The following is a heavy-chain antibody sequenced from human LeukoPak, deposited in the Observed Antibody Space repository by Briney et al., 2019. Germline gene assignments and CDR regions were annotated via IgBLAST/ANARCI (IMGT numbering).Heavy chain of an antibody. CDR1: GYTFTRYD. CDR3: ARDGSGNAFDI. V-gene: IGHV1-18*01. CDR2: ISAYNGKT. J-gene: IGHJ3*02. Sequence: ASVKVSCKASGYTFTRYDINWVRQAPGQGLEWMGWISAYNGKTNYAKKFQGRVTMTTDTSTSTAYMELRSLRSDDTAVYYCARDGSGNAFDIWGQGTMVTVSS. D-gene: IGHD1-14*01.